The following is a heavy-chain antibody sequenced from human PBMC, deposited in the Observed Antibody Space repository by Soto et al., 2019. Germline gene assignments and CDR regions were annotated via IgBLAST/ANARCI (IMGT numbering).Heavy chain of an antibody. CDR1: GGSISSSSYY. CDR3: ATHIVVVPAAMRGRVYWYFDL. CDR2: IYYSGST. Sequence: QLQLQESGPGLVKPSETLSLTCTVSGGSISSSSYYWGWIRQPPGKGLEWIGSIYYSGSTYYNPSLKSRVTISVDTSKNQFSLKLSSVTAADTAVYYCATHIVVVPAAMRGRVYWYFDLWGRGTLVTVSS. D-gene: IGHD2-2*01. J-gene: IGHJ2*01. V-gene: IGHV4-39*01.